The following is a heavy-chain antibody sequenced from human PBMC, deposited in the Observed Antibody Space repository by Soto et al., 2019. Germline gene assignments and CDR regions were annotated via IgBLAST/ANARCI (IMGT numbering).Heavy chain of an antibody. Sequence: GSLRLSCAASGFTFSSYSMNWVRQAPGKGLEWVSSISTSDTYIYYADSVKGRFTISRDNAKKSLYLQMNSLRLEDTALYYCAKMVTWDSSGYYQGGFDCWGQGTLVTVSS. CDR2: ISTSDTYI. J-gene: IGHJ4*01. V-gene: IGHV3-21*04. CDR1: GFTFSSYS. D-gene: IGHD3-22*01. CDR3: AKMVTWDSSGYYQGGFDC.